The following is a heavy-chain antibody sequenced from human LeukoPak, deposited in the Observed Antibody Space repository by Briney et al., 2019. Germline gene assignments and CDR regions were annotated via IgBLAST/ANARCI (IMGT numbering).Heavy chain of an antibody. CDR2: INSLRSIT. CDR1: GFTFSSHW. V-gene: IGHV3-74*01. D-gene: IGHD5-18*01. J-gene: IGHJ4*02. CDR3: ASPMWDTAIHDY. Sequence: PGGSLRLSGAASGFTFSSHWRHWVRQAPGKGLVWFSRINSLRSITSYPASVKGRFTISRDNAKDTLYLQMNSLRAEDAAVYYCASPMWDTAIHDYWGQGTLVTVSS.